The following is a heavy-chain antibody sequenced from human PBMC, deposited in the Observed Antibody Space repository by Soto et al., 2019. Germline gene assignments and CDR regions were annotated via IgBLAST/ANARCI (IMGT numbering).Heavy chain of an antibody. CDR1: GFTFNSYW. V-gene: IGHV3-7*03. D-gene: IGHD3-16*01. Sequence: EVQLVDSGGDLVQPGGSLRLSCAASGFTFNSYWMSWVRQAPGKGLEWVANIKEDGSERYYVDSVKGRFTISRDNAKNSLYLQMEGLRVEDTPVYYCTRVPPGGYGMDVWGQGTTVTVSS. J-gene: IGHJ6*02. CDR3: TRVPPGGYGMDV. CDR2: IKEDGSER.